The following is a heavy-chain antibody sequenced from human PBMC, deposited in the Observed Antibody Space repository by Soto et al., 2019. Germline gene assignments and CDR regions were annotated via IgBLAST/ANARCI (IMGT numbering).Heavy chain of an antibody. D-gene: IGHD6-19*01. CDR1: GGSISTTNYY. CDR2: IHYSGYT. J-gene: IGHJ5*02. V-gene: IGHV4-39*01. CDR3: AIHFRIAVAPGSHKPQRCSVP. Sequence: SETLSLTCTVSGGSISTTNYYWGWIRQPPGKGLEWIGTIHYSGYTYYNPSLKNRVTISVDTSKNQFSLKLTAVTAADTAVYYCAIHFRIAVAPGSHKPQRCSVPWDPATLVTVSS.